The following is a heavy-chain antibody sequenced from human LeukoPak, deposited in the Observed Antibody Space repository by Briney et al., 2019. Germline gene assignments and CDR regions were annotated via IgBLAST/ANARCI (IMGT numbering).Heavy chain of an antibody. Sequence: AGSLRLSCAASGFTFSSYWMHWVRQAPGKGLVWVSRINSDGSSTSYADSVKGRFTISRDNAKNTLYLQMNSLRAEDTAVYYCAQVYSSGWSEGFDYWGQGTLVTVSS. J-gene: IGHJ4*02. V-gene: IGHV3-74*01. D-gene: IGHD6-19*01. CDR2: INSDGSST. CDR3: AQVYSSGWSEGFDY. CDR1: GFTFSSYW.